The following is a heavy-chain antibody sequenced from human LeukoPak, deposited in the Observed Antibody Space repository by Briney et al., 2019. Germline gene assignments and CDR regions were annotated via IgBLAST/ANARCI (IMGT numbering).Heavy chain of an antibody. CDR1: GYTFTSYA. Sequence: ASVKVSCKTSGYTFTSYAINWMRQAPGQGLEWMGWINTKTGNPMYAQGFTGRYVFSLDTSVSTAYLQISSLKAEDTAVYYCARSLAAAGHMDVWGKGTTVTVSS. CDR2: INTKTGNP. J-gene: IGHJ6*03. D-gene: IGHD6-13*01. CDR3: ARSLAAAGHMDV. V-gene: IGHV7-4-1*02.